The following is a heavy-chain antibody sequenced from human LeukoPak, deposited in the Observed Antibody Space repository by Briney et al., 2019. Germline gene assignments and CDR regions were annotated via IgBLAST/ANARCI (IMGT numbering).Heavy chain of an antibody. J-gene: IGHJ4*02. V-gene: IGHV3-21*01. CDR1: GFTFSSYS. CDR3: ARLAAIAVAGTD. CDR2: ISSSSSYI. D-gene: IGHD6-19*01. Sequence: KPGGSLRLSCAASGFTFSSYSMNWVRQAPGKGLEWVSSISSSSSYIYYADSVKGRFTISRDNAKNSLYLQMNSLRAEDTAVYYCARLAAIAVAGTDWGQGTLVTVSS.